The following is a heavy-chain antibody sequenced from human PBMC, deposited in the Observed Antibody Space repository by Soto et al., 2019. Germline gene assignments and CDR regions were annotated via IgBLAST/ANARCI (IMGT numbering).Heavy chain of an antibody. CDR2: IYYTGST. J-gene: IGHJ5*02. CDR3: ARELDHLFYDFGSGYYIARFDL. D-gene: IGHD3-3*01. V-gene: IGHV4-59*01. Sequence: KGLEWNGHIYYTGSTNYNPTLKSRVTISVDTSKSQFSLQLSSVTAADTAVYYCARELDHLFYDFGSGYYIARFDLWGQGTLVTVSS.